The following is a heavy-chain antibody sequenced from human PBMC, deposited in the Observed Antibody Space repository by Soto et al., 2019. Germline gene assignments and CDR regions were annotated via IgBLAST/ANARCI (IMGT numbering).Heavy chain of an antibody. CDR3: ARLYGLDAFDI. J-gene: IGHJ3*02. Sequence: QVQLQESSPGLVKPSETQSLTCTVSGGSINSYYWSWIRQPPGKGLEWIGYIYYSGSTNYNPSLKSRVTISVDTSKNQFSLKLSSVTAADSAVYYCARLYGLDAFDIWGQGTMVTVSS. CDR2: IYYSGST. V-gene: IGHV4-59*08. D-gene: IGHD3-16*02. CDR1: GGSINSYY.